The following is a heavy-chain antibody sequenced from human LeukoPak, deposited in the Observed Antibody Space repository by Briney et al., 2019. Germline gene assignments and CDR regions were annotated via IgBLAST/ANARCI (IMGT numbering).Heavy chain of an antibody. CDR2: IIPIFGTA. CDR1: GGTFSSYA. V-gene: IGHV1-69*05. J-gene: IGHJ5*02. Sequence: SVKVSCKASGGTFSSYAISWVRQAPGRGLEWMGRIIPIFGTANYAQKFQGRVTITTDESTSTAYMELSSLRSEDTAVYYCAREGRGYYDSRPWGQGTLVTVSS. D-gene: IGHD3-22*01. CDR3: AREGRGYYDSRP.